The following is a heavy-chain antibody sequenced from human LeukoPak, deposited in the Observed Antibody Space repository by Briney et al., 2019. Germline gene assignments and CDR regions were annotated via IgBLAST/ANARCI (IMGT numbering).Heavy chain of an antibody. D-gene: IGHD4-17*01. CDR1: GFTFSSYT. CDR2: ISFDGSNK. CDR3: ANYGDYPYFDY. J-gene: IGHJ4*02. V-gene: IGHV3-30-3*01. Sequence: GRSLRLSCAAFGFTFSSYTLHWVRQAPGKGLEWVAIISFDGSNKYYADSVKGRFTISRDNSKNTLYLQMNSLRAEDTAVYYCANYGDYPYFDYGGQGTLVTVSS.